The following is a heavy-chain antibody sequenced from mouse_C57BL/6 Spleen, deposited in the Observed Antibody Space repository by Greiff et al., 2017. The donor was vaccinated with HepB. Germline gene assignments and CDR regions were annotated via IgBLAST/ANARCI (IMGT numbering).Heavy chain of an antibody. Sequence: EVQLQESGAELVRPGASVKLSCTASGFNIKDDYMNWVKQRPEQGLEWIGWIDPENGDTEYASKFQGKATITADTSSNTAYLQLSSLTSEDTAVYYCTTAIGYWGQGTLVTVSA. CDR3: TTAIGY. J-gene: IGHJ3*01. CDR1: GFNIKDDY. V-gene: IGHV14-4*01. CDR2: IDPENGDT.